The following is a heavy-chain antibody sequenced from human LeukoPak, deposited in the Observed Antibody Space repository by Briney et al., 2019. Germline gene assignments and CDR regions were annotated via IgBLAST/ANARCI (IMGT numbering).Heavy chain of an antibody. CDR3: ARTSRGSGSHFDY. D-gene: IGHD1-26*01. CDR2: INHSGST. J-gene: IGHJ4*02. V-gene: IGHV4-34*01. Sequence: SETLSLTCAVYGGSFSGYYWSWIRQPPGKGLEWIGEINHSGSTYYNPSLKSRVTISVDTSKNQFSLKLSSVNAADTAVYYCARTSRGSGSHFDYWGQGTLVTVSS. CDR1: GGSFSGYY.